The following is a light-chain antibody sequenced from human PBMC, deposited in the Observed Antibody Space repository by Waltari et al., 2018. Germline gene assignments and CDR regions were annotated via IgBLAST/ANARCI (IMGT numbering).Light chain of an antibody. V-gene: IGKV1-33*01. Sequence: DIQMTQSPSSLSASVGDRVTTTCQASQHIYNYLNWYQQKPGKAPKLLIYAASNLQTGVPSRFSGGGSGTDFTFVISNLQPEDIATYYCQQYEGLPRTFGQGTKLEMK. CDR1: QHIYNY. J-gene: IGKJ2*02. CDR2: AAS. CDR3: QQYEGLPRT.